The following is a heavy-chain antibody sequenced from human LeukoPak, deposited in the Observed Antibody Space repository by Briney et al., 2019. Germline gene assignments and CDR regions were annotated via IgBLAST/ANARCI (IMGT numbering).Heavy chain of an antibody. D-gene: IGHD7-27*01. J-gene: IGHJ6*02. CDR1: GYTFTXXY. Sequence: KVSCKXSGYTFTXXYMHWVRQAPGQGLEWMGWINPNSGGTNYAQKFQGRVTMTRDTSISTAYMELSRLRSDDTAVYYCARGSHNWGLLDNYHYYGMDVWGQGTTVTVSS. CDR3: ARGSHNWGLLDNYHYYGMDV. V-gene: IGHV1-2*02. CDR2: INPNSGGT.